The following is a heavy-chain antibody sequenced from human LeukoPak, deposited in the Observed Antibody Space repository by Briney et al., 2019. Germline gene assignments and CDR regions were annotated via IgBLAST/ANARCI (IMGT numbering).Heavy chain of an antibody. CDR3: ARGKRYYDSSGYYSRYFDY. J-gene: IGHJ4*02. D-gene: IGHD3-22*01. V-gene: IGHV1-69*05. CDR1: GGTFSSYA. Sequence: GSSVKVSCKASGGTFSSYAISWVRQAPGQGLEWMGGIIPIFGTANYAQKFQGRVTITTDESTSTAYMELSSLRSEDTAVYYCARGKRYYDSSGYYSRYFDYWGQGTLVTVSS. CDR2: IIPIFGTA.